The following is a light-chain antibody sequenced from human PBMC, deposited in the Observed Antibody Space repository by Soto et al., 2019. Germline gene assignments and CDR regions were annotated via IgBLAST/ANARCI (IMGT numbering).Light chain of an antibody. CDR3: QQRSSWPRT. CDR1: QSVSNNY. J-gene: IGKJ1*01. CDR2: GAS. Sequence: EIVLTQSPGTLSLSPGERATLSCRASQSVSNNYLAWYQQKPGQAPRLLIYGASNRATGIPDRFSGSGSGTDFTLTISRLEPEDFALYYCQQRSSWPRTFGQGTKVDIK. V-gene: IGKV3D-20*02.